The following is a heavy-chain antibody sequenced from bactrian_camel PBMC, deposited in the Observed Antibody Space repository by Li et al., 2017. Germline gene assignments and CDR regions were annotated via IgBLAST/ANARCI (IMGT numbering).Heavy chain of an antibody. J-gene: IGHJ6*01. D-gene: IGHD2*01. V-gene: IGHV3S68*01. CDR1: AYTPANVR. Sequence: HVQLVESGGGLVQAGGSLRLSCAFDAYTPANVRMMWFRQAPGKEREGVVGIVSDANTRYADSVKGRFTVSEDNAKNTLFLQMNSLKPEDTAMYYCAARGPYCYTKLSVRDFTYWGQGTQVTVS. CDR2: IVSDANT. CDR3: AARGPYCYTKLSVRDFTY.